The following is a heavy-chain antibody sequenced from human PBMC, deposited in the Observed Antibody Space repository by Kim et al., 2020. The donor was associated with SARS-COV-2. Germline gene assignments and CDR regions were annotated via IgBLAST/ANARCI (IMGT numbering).Heavy chain of an antibody. V-gene: IGHV5-51*01. J-gene: IGHJ4*02. CDR3: ARSSGSYYRY. D-gene: IGHD1-26*01. Sequence: DTRYSPSFQGQVTISADKSISTGYLQWSSLKASDTAMYYCARSSGSYYRYWGQGTLVTVSS. CDR2: DT.